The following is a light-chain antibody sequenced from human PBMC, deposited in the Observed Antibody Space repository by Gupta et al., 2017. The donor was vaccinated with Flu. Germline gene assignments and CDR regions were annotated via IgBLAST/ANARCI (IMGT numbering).Light chain of an antibody. Sequence: SFPSASVGDRVIITCRASQSISSYLHWYQQKPGKAPKLLIYAASSWQSGVPSRFSGSGYGTDFTLTISSRQPEDFATYYCQQSDSSPPITFGGGTKVEIK. J-gene: IGKJ4*01. V-gene: IGKV1-39*01. CDR1: QSISSY. CDR2: AAS. CDR3: QQSDSSPPIT.